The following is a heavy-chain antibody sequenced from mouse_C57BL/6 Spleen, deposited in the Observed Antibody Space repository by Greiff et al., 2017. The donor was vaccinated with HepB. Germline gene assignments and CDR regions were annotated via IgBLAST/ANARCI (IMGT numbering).Heavy chain of an antibody. CDR2: INPNNGGT. V-gene: IGHV1-26*01. CDR1: GYTFTDYY. CDR3: ARWLLQDYAMDY. J-gene: IGHJ4*01. Sequence: EVQLQQSGPELVKPGASVKISCKASGYTFTDYYMNWVKQSHGKSLEWIGDINPNNGGTSYNQKFKGKATLTVDKSSSTAYMELRSLTSEDSAVYYCARWLLQDYAMDYWGQGTSVTVSS. D-gene: IGHD2-3*01.